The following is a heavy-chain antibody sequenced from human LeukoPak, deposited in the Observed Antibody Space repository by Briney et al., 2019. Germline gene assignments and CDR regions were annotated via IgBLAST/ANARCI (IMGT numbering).Heavy chain of an antibody. CDR2: IYHSGST. CDR1: GYSISSGYY. D-gene: IGHD3-10*01. J-gene: IGHJ4*02. V-gene: IGHV4-38-2*02. Sequence: SETLSLTCTVSGYSISSGYYWGWIRQPPGKGLEWIGSIYHSGSTYYNPSLKSRVTISVDTSKNQFSLKLSSVTAADTAVYYCARDWSYGSGSFPFDYWAREPWSPSPQ. CDR3: ARDWSYGSGSFPFDY.